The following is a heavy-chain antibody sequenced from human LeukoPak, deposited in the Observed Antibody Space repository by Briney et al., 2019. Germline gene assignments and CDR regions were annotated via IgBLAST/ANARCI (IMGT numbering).Heavy chain of an antibody. J-gene: IGHJ3*02. Sequence: GGSLRLSCAASGFTFSSYWMHWVRHAPGKGLVWVSRINTDGSSTSYADSVKGRFTISRDNAKNTLYLQMNSLRAEDTAVYYCAREVQLVIGSSDAFDIWGQGTMVTVSS. D-gene: IGHD6-6*01. CDR3: AREVQLVIGSSDAFDI. V-gene: IGHV3-74*01. CDR2: INTDGSST. CDR1: GFTFSSYW.